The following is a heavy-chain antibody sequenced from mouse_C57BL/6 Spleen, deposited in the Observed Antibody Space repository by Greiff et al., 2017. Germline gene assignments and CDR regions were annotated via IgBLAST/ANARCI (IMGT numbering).Heavy chain of an antibody. Sequence: VQLQQSGAELVRPGASVTLSCKASGYTFTDYEMHWVKQTPVHGLEWIGAIDPETGGTAYNQKFKGKAILTADKSSSTAYMELRSLTSEDSAVYYCTGTEGEYDYFDVWGKGTTLTVSS. CDR1: GYTFTDYE. CDR2: IDPETGGT. V-gene: IGHV1-15*01. CDR3: TGTEGEYDYFDV. J-gene: IGHJ2*01. D-gene: IGHD5-1*01.